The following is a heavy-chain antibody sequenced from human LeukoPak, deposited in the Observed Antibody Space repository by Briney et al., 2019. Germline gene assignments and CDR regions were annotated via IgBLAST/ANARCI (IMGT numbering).Heavy chain of an antibody. J-gene: IGHJ6*03. CDR3: ARARYDFWPTARYDYMDV. Sequence: SVKVSCKASGGTFSSYAISWVRQAPGQGLEWMGGIIPIFGTANYAQKFQGRVTITTDESTSKAYMELSSLRSEDTAVYYCARARYDFWPTARYDYMDVWGKGTTVTVSS. D-gene: IGHD3-3*01. CDR1: GGTFSSYA. V-gene: IGHV1-69*05. CDR2: IIPIFGTA.